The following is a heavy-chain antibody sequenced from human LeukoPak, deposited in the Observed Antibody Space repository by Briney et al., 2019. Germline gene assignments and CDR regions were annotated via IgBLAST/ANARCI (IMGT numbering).Heavy chain of an antibody. J-gene: IGHJ4*02. CDR1: GGSINGYY. CDR3: ARGIMTTVPTFDS. D-gene: IGHD4-17*01. Sequence: PSETLSLPRPVSGGSINGYYWTLIRQPPGEGLEWIGFVYYSASTNYNPSLKSRVTISVDTSKKQFSLRLSSVTTAETAVYYCARGIMTTVPTFDSWGQGTLVTVSS. V-gene: IGHV4-59*01. CDR2: VYYSAST.